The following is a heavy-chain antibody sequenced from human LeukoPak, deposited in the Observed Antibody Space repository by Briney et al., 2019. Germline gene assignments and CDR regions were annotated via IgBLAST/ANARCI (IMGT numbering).Heavy chain of an antibody. CDR1: GFTVSSNY. CDR2: SSSGSTI. D-gene: IGHD6-13*01. Sequence: GGSLRLSCAASGFTVSSNYMSWVRQAPGKGLEWVSSSGSTIYYADSVKGRFTISRDNSKNTLYLQMNSLRAEDTAVYYCARSSSWGFYYYMDVWGKGTTVTISS. V-gene: IGHV3-53*01. CDR3: ARSSSWGFYYYMDV. J-gene: IGHJ6*03.